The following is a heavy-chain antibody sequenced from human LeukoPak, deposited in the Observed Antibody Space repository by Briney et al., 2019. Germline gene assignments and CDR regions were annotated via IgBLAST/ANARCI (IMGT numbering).Heavy chain of an antibody. V-gene: IGHV1-2*02. Sequence: ASVKLSCKASGYTFTDYYMHWVRQAPGQGLEWMGCINPNSGGTNFAQKFKGRAAMTRDTSISTAYLELGSLRSDDTAVYFCARARWQLVPYFDSWGQGTLVTVSS. CDR2: INPNSGGT. CDR1: GYTFTDYY. J-gene: IGHJ4*02. CDR3: ARARWQLVPYFDS. D-gene: IGHD6-6*01.